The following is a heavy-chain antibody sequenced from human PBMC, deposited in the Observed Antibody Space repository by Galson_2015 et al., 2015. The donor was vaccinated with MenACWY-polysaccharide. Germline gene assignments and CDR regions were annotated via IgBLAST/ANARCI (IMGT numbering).Heavy chain of an antibody. CDR1: GYTFTNSA. Sequence: SVKVSCKAAGYTFTNSAINWVRQAPGQGLEWMGWINTNTGNPTYAQGFTGRFVFSLDTSVSTTYLQVSSLKAEDTAVYYCARAGITMPNSRVAFDIWGQGTLVTVSS. V-gene: IGHV7-4-1*02. CDR3: ARAGITMPNSRVAFDI. D-gene: IGHD3-10*01. CDR2: INTNTGNP. J-gene: IGHJ3*02.